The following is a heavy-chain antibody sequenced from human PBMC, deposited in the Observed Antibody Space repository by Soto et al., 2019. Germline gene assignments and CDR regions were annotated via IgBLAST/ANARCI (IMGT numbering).Heavy chain of an antibody. CDR2: IWFDGSKK. Sequence: QMQLVESGGGVVQPGRSLRLSCAASGFTFRSYGIHWVRQAPGKGLEWVALIWFDGSKKYYVDSVKGRFAVSRDNSKNTLYLQMNSLRLEDTAVYYCARDRLVPYGYGMDVWGQGTTVSVS. V-gene: IGHV3-33*01. CDR1: GFTFRSYG. D-gene: IGHD2-2*01. J-gene: IGHJ6*02. CDR3: ARDRLVPYGYGMDV.